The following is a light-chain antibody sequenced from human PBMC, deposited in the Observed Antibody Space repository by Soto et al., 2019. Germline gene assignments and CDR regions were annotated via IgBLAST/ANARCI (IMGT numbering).Light chain of an antibody. J-gene: IGKJ5*01. Sequence: DIQMTQSPSSLSVSVGDRGTITCRASQRVGKYLAWFQQQPGRAPESLIYDISTLQSGVPSKFSGSGSGTHFTLTINSLQPEDSTTYYCQQYHTYPRTFGQGTRLEIK. CDR2: DIS. CDR1: QRVGKY. CDR3: QQYHTYPRT. V-gene: IGKV1-16*02.